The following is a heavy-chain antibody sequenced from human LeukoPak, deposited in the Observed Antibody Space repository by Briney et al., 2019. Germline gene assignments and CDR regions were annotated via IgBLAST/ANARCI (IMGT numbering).Heavy chain of an antibody. CDR3: TSAETVYFDY. J-gene: IGHJ4*02. V-gene: IGHV3-73*01. Sequence: QAGGSLRLSCAASGFTFSGSAMHWVRQASGKGLEWVGRIRSKANSYATAYAASVKGRFTISRDDSKNTAYLQMNSLKTEDTAVYYCTSAETVYFDYRGQGTLVTVSS. CDR1: GFTFSGSA. CDR2: IRSKANSYAT.